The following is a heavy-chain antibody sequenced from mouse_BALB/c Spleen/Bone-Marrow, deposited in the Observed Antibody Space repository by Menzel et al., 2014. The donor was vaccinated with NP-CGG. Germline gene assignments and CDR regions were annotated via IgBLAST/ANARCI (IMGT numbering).Heavy chain of an antibody. CDR3: ARHGNYTMGY. CDR2: IWSDGST. Sequence: VKLVESGPDLVAPSQSLSITCTVSGFSLTSYGVHWVRQPPGKGLEWLVVIWSDGSTNYNSTLKSRLSISKDNSKSQVFLKRNNRQTEDTARYYCARHGNYTMGYWGQGTSVTISS. V-gene: IGHV2-6-2*01. CDR1: GFSLTSYG. D-gene: IGHD2-1*01. J-gene: IGHJ4*01.